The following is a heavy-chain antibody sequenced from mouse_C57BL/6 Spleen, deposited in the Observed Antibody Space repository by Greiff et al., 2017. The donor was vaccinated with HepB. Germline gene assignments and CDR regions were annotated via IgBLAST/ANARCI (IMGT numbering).Heavy chain of an antibody. CDR3: ARQGITTVAYAMDY. Sequence: EVMLVESGGGLVKPGGSLKLSCAASGFTFSSYTMSWVRQTPEKRLEWVATISGGGGNTYYPDSVKGRFTISRDNAKNTLYLQMSSLRSEDTALYYCARQGITTVAYAMDYWGQGTSVTVSS. J-gene: IGHJ4*01. V-gene: IGHV5-9*01. CDR1: GFTFSSYT. CDR2: ISGGGGNT. D-gene: IGHD1-1*01.